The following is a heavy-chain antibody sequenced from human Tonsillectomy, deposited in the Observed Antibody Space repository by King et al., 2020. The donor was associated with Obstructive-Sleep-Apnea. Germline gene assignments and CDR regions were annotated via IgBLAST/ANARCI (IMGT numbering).Heavy chain of an antibody. V-gene: IGHV1-8*01. J-gene: IGHJ5*02. CDR2: MNPNSGNT. CDR1: GYTFTNYD. Sequence: QLVQSGAEVKKPGASVKVSCKASGYTFTNYDINWVRQATGQGLEWMGWMNPNSGNTGYAQKFQGRVTMTRNTSISTAYMELSSLRSEDTAVYYCAGGRGTGYCSGGSCYAGRGDWFDPWGQGTLVTVSS. CDR3: AGGRGTGYCSGGSCYAGRGDWFDP. D-gene: IGHD2-15*01.